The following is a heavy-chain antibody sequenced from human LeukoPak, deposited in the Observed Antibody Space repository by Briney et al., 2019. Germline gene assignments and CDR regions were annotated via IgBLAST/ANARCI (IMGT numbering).Heavy chain of an antibody. V-gene: IGHV3-21*01. J-gene: IGHJ4*02. D-gene: IGHD6-13*01. Sequence: GGSLRLSCAASGFTFSSYSMNWVRQAPGKGLEWVSSISSSSSYIYYADSVKGRFTISRDNAKNSLYLQMSSLRAEDTAVYYCARDRAAAPFDYWGQGTLVTVSS. CDR3: ARDRAAAPFDY. CDR2: ISSSSSYI. CDR1: GFTFSSYS.